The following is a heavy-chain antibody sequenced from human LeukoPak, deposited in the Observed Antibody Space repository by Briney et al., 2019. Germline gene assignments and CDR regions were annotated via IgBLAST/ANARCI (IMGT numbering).Heavy chain of an antibody. CDR2: IYYSGST. CDR3: ARGSYCSSTSCYWVDWFDP. CDR1: GGSISSSSYY. J-gene: IGHJ5*02. D-gene: IGHD2-2*01. V-gene: IGHV4-39*07. Sequence: SETLSLTCTVSGGSISSSSYYWGWIRQPPGKGLEWIGSIYYSGSTYYNPSLKSRVTISVDTSKNQFSLKLSSVTAADTAVYYCARGSYCSSTSCYWVDWFDPWGQGTLVTVSS.